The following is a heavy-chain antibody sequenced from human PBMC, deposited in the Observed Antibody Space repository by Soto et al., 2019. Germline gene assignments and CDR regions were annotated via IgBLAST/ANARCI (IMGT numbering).Heavy chain of an antibody. V-gene: IGHV4-34*02. CDR2: INDSGST. Sequence: QLQLQQWGAGLLKPSETLSLTCAVSGGSFRGYFWSWIRQSPDKGLEWIWEINDSGSTYYNPSFKSRLTISVDTSNSQISLRLTAVTAADSAVYYCQGGDFWGQGTRVTVSS. J-gene: IGHJ4*02. CDR3: QGGDF. D-gene: IGHD3-16*01. CDR1: GGSFRGYF.